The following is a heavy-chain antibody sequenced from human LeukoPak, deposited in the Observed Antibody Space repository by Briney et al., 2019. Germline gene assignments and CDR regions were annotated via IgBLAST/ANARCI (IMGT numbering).Heavy chain of an antibody. D-gene: IGHD2-21*02. J-gene: IGHJ4*02. CDR2: ISTSGGST. V-gene: IGHV3-23*01. CDR1: GFTFSSYA. CDR3: ARDRHVVVTAIHSFGFDY. Sequence: PGGSLRLSCAASGFTFSSYAMSWVRQAPGKGLEWVSSISTSGGSTFYADSVKGRFTISRDNSKNTLYLQMNSLRAEDTAVYYCARDRHVVVTAIHSFGFDYWGQGTLVTVSS.